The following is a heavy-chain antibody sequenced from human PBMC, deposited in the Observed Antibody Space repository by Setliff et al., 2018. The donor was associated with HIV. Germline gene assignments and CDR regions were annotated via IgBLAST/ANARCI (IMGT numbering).Heavy chain of an antibody. CDR3: ARGDYDYYYYYMDV. V-gene: IGHV4-59*01. J-gene: IGHJ6*03. D-gene: IGHD4-17*01. Sequence: ASETLSLTCTVSGGSISSYYWSWIRQPPGKGPEWIGYIYYSGSTNYNPSLKSRVTISVDTSKNQFSLKLSSVTAADTAVYYCARGDYDYYYYYMDVWGKGTTVTVSS. CDR1: GGSISSYY. CDR2: IYYSGST.